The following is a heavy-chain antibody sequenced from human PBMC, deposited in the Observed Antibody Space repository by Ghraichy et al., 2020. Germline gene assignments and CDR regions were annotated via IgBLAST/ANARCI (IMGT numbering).Heavy chain of an antibody. Sequence: GGSLRLSWAASGFTFSSDAMSWVRQAPGKGLEWVSAISGSGGSTYYADSVKGRFTISRDNSKNTLYLQMNSLRAEDTAVYYCAKPLQRGSGSYYDGDAFDIWGQGTMVTVSS. J-gene: IGHJ3*02. CDR1: GFTFSSDA. V-gene: IGHV3-23*01. CDR2: ISGSGGST. CDR3: AKPLQRGSGSYYDGDAFDI. D-gene: IGHD1-26*01.